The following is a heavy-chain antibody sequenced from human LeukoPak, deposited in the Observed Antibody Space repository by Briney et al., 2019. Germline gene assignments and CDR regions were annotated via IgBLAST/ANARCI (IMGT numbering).Heavy chain of an antibody. Sequence: SETLSLTCAVSGGSISSSNWWSWVRQPPGKGLEWIGEIYHYGSTNYSPSLKSRVTISVDKSKNQFSLKLSSVTAADTAVYYCARVLKNNYYGSGNSYPRYFDYWGQGTLVTVSS. V-gene: IGHV4-4*02. D-gene: IGHD3-10*01. J-gene: IGHJ4*02. CDR1: GGSISSSNW. CDR2: IYHYGST. CDR3: ARVLKNNYYGSGNSYPRYFDY.